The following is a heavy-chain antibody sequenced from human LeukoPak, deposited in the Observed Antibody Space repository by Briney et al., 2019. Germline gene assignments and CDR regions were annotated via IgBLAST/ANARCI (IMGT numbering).Heavy chain of an antibody. Sequence: PGGSLRLSCAASGFTFSDYYMSWIRPAPGKGLEWVSYISSSGSTIYYADSVKGRFTISRDNAKNSLYLQMNSLRAEDTAVYYCARRAYYYDSSGPHFGYWGQGTLVTVSS. D-gene: IGHD3-22*01. CDR3: ARRAYYYDSSGPHFGY. CDR2: ISSSGSTI. CDR1: GFTFSDYY. J-gene: IGHJ4*02. V-gene: IGHV3-11*01.